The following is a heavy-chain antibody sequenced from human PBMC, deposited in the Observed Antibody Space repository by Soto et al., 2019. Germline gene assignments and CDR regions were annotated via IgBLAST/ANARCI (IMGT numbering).Heavy chain of an antibody. V-gene: IGHV3-23*01. D-gene: IGHD3-10*01. CDR3: AKGGYYGSGTYRPFDI. J-gene: IGHJ3*02. CDR1: GIAFSSYA. CDR2: IRVSGGST. Sequence: GGSMILSCAASGIAFSSYAMNRVRQAPGKGLEWVSSIRVSGGSTYYAASVKGRFTISRDNSRNTLYLQMNSLRAEDTAVYYCAKGGYYGSGTYRPFDIGGQGTMVTVSS.